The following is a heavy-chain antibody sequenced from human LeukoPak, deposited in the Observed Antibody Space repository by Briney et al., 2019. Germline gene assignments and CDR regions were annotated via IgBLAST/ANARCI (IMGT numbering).Heavy chain of an antibody. CDR2: IWSDGSDK. V-gene: IGHV3-33*06. D-gene: IGHD4-11*01. CDR3: AKDAQRGFDYSNSLQN. CDR1: GFTFSHYG. J-gene: IGHJ1*01. Sequence: PGGSLRLSCAASGFTFSHYGMHWVRQTPGAGLEWVAVIWSDGSDKYYAKSVKGRFTISRDNSKNSLFLQMNSLRAEDTAVYYCAKDAQRGFDYSNSLQNWGQGILVTVSS.